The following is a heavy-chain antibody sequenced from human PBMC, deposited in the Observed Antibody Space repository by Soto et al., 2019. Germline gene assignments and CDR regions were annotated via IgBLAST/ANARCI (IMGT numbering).Heavy chain of an antibody. CDR1: GFTFNSYG. CDR3: ANHFEPFDY. Sequence: GGSVRLCCAASGFTFNSYGMHWVRQTPGKGLEWVAVIWYDGSNKYYADSVKGRFTISRDNSKNTLYLQMNSLRAEDTVLYYCANHFEPFDYWGPGTLVTVSS. J-gene: IGHJ4*02. CDR2: IWYDGSNK. V-gene: IGHV3-33*06. D-gene: IGHD3-9*01.